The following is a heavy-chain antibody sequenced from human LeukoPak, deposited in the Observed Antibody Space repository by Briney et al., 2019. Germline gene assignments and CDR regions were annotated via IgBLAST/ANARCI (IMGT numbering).Heavy chain of an antibody. CDR3: ARGEWLRRYYYYGMDV. CDR2: IVENGDIT. CDR1: GFTFNNYA. V-gene: IGHV3-23*01. Sequence: GGSLRLSCAASGFTFNNYAMSWVRQSPEKGLEWVSTIVENGDITLYADSVKGRFTISRDNSKNTLYLQMNSLRAEDTAVYYCARGEWLRRYYYYGMDVWGQGTTVTVSS. D-gene: IGHD3-3*01. J-gene: IGHJ6*02.